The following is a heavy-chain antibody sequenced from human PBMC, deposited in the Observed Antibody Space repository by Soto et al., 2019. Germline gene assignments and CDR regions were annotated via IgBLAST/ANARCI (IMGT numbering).Heavy chain of an antibody. CDR2: IKQDGSEK. Sequence: PGGSLRLSCAASGFTFSSYWMIWVRQAPGKGLEWVANIKQDGSEKYYVDSVKGRFTISRDNAKNSLYLQMNSLRAEDTAVYYCARDSVQLWRLAAAYYFDYWGQGTLVTVSS. V-gene: IGHV3-7*01. CDR3: ARDSVQLWRLAAAYYFDY. D-gene: IGHD6-13*01. CDR1: GFTFSSYW. J-gene: IGHJ4*02.